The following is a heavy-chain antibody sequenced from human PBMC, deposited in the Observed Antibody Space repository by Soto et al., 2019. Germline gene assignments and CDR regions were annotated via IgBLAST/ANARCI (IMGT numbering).Heavy chain of an antibody. CDR3: ARVGIAVAGTLSGWWFDP. V-gene: IGHV1-18*01. D-gene: IGHD6-19*01. CDR2: ISAYNGNT. Sequence: EASVKVSCKASGYTFTSYGISWVRQAPGQELEWMGWISAYNGNTNYAQKLQGRVTMTTDTSTSTAYMELRSLRSDDTAVYYCARVGIAVAGTLSGWWFDPWGQGTLVTVSS. J-gene: IGHJ5*02. CDR1: GYTFTSYG.